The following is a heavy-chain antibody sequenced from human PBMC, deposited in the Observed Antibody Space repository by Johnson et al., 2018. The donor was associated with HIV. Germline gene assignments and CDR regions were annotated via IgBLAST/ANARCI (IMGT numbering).Heavy chain of an antibody. Sequence: QVQLVESGGGVVQPGRSLRLSCAASGFTFSSYGMHWVRKAPGKGLEWVAVIWYDGSNKYYADSVKGRFTISRDNSKNTLYLQMNSLRAEDTAVYYCAKDDRLRVPRGIAFDIWGQGTMVTVSS. J-gene: IGHJ3*02. CDR2: IWYDGSNK. D-gene: IGHD3-16*02. CDR1: GFTFSSYG. V-gene: IGHV3-33*06. CDR3: AKDDRLRVPRGIAFDI.